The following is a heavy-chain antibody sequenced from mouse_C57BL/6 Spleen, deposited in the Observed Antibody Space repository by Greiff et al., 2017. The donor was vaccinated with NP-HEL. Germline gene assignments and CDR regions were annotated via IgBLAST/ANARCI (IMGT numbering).Heavy chain of an antibody. V-gene: IGHV7-1*01. CDR1: GFTFSDFY. J-gene: IGHJ3*01. D-gene: IGHD6-1*01. CDR3: VRDAECAFAD. Sequence: EVKLMESGGGLVQSGRSLRLSCATSGFTFSDFYMEWVRQAPGKGLEWIAASRNKANDYTTEYSASVKGRFIVSRATSQSVLYLQMNALRAKDTAIYFCVRDAECAFADWGPGTLVTVSA. CDR2: SRNKANDYTT.